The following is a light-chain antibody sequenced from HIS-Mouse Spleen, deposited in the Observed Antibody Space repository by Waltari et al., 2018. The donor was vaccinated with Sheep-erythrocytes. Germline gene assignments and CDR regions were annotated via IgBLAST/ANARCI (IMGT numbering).Light chain of an antibody. CDR1: SSVVGGDNY. V-gene: IGLV2-11*01. CDR3: CSYAGSYNHV. Sequence: QTALTQPRPVSASPGQSVTISCTGTSSVVGGDNYVFGYQQHPVKAPKLMIYDVSQRPSGVPDRFSGSKSGNTASLTISGLQAEDEADYYCCSYAGSYNHVFATGTKVTVL. J-gene: IGLJ1*01. CDR2: DVS.